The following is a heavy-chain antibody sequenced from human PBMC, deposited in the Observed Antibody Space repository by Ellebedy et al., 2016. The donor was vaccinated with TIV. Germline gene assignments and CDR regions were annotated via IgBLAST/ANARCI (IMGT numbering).Heavy chain of an antibody. CDR2: IIPIFGTA. CDR3: ARPISSSWSADYYYYGMDV. J-gene: IGHJ6*02. CDR1: GGTFSSYA. Sequence: SVKVSCXASGGTFSSYAISWVRQAPGQGLEWMGGIIPIFGTANYAQKFQGRVTITADESTSTAYMELSSLRSEDTAVYYCARPISSSWSADYYYYGMDVWGQGTTVTVSS. D-gene: IGHD6-13*01. V-gene: IGHV1-69*13.